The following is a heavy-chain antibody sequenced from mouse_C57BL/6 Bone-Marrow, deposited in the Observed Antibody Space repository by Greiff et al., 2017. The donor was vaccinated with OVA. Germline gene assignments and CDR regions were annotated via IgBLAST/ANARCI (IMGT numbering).Heavy chain of an antibody. CDR3: ARPYYGSSYWYFDV. V-gene: IGHV5-6*01. Sequence: EVMLVESGGDLVKPGGSLKLSCAASGFTFSSYGMSWVRQTPDKRLEWVATISSGGSYTYYPDSVKGRFTISRDNAKNTLYLQMSSLKSEDTAMYYCARPYYGSSYWYFDVWGTGTTGTVSS. CDR1: GFTFSSYG. D-gene: IGHD1-1*01. CDR2: ISSGGSYT. J-gene: IGHJ1*03.